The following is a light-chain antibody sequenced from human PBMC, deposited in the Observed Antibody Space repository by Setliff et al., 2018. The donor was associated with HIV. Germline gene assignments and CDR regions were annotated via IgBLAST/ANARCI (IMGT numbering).Light chain of an antibody. J-gene: IGLJ1*01. CDR1: SSDVGTYNY. CDR3: QSYDSSLSGYV. V-gene: IGLV2-14*01. CDR2: DVS. Sequence: QSALTQPASVSASPGQSIAIACTGTSSDVGTYNYVSWYQQHPGKAPKLMIYDVSSRLPGVSDRFSGSKSGNTASLTISGLQAEDEADYYCQSYDSSLSGYVFGTGTKVTVL.